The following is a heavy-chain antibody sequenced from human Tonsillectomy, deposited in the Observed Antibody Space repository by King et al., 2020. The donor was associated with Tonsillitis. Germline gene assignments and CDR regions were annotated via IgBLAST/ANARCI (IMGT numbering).Heavy chain of an antibody. V-gene: IGHV4-61*02. CDR3: ARYTYYYGSGSYYPDS. CDR2: IYTSGST. D-gene: IGHD3-10*01. CDR1: VDSISSGSYY. Sequence: VQLQESGPGLVKPSQTLSLTCTVSVDSISSGSYYWSWIRQPAGKELEWIGRIYTSGSTNSNPSLKSRINISVNTSENQFPLKRSSVTAADTAVYYCARYTYYYGSGSYYPDSWGQGTLVTVSS. J-gene: IGHJ4*02.